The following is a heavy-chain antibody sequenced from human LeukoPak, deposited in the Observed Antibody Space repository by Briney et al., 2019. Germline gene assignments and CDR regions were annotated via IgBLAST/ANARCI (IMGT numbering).Heavy chain of an antibody. CDR3: AKHGDYCFDY. Sequence: GGSLRLSCAASGFTFASYWMGWVRQAPGKGLEWVANINQDETQKYYMDSVKGRFTISRDNAKNSLYLQMNSLSAEDTAVYYCAKHGDYCFDYWGQGTLVTVSS. J-gene: IGHJ4*02. CDR1: GFTFASYW. D-gene: IGHD4-17*01. V-gene: IGHV3-7*03. CDR2: INQDETQK.